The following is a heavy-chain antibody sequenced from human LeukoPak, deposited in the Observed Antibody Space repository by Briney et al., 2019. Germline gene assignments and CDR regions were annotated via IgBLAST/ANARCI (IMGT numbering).Heavy chain of an antibody. CDR2: ISGSGGST. CDR1: GFTFSTYG. D-gene: IGHD1-14*01. CDR3: ARDPSGLEPLDY. J-gene: IGHJ4*02. Sequence: GGSLRLSCAASGFTFSTYGMSWVRQAPGKGLEWVSGISGSGGSTYYADSVKGRFTISRDNSKNTLYLQMNSLRAEDTAVYYCARDPSGLEPLDYWGQGTLVTVSS. V-gene: IGHV3-23*01.